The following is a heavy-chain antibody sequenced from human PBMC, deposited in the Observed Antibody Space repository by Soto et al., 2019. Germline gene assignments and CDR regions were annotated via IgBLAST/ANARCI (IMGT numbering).Heavy chain of an antibody. Sequence: PSETLSLTCAVSGASVSSTYWWSWVRQPPGKGPEWIGEINHRGSANYNPSLKSRVTISVDISKSQFSLRLTSVTAADTAVYYCAREGRLHWFESWGQGTLVTVSS. CDR2: INHRGSA. J-gene: IGHJ5*01. CDR3: AREGRLHWFES. V-gene: IGHV4-4*02. CDR1: GASVSSTYW.